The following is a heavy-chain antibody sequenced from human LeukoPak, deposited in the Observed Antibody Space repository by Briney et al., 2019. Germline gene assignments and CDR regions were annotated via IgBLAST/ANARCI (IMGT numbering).Heavy chain of an antibody. D-gene: IGHD2-2*01. J-gene: IGHJ5*02. CDR2: INPTSGGT. V-gene: IGHV1-2*06. CDR3: ARDQDSTIGNWFDP. CDR1: GFVFTSYG. Sequence: ASVTVSCKASGFVFTSYGFTWVRQAPGQGLEWMGRINPTSGGTNYAQNFQGRVTMTRDTSITTAYMELSRLRSDDTAVYYCARDQDSTIGNWFDPWGQGTLVTVSS.